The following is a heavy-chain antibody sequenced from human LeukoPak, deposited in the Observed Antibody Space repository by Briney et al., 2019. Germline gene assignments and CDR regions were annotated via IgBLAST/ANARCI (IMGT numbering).Heavy chain of an antibody. V-gene: IGHV4-59*01. J-gene: IGHJ4*02. CDR1: GGSISSYY. CDR2: IYYSGST. Sequence: SETLSLTFTVSGGSISSYYWSWIRQPPWKGLEWVGYIYYSGSTNYNPSLKSRVTISVDTSKNQFSLKLSSVTAAATAVYYCARDTHPRGLGFDYWGQGTLVTVSS. CDR3: ARDTHPRGLGFDY. D-gene: IGHD3-22*01.